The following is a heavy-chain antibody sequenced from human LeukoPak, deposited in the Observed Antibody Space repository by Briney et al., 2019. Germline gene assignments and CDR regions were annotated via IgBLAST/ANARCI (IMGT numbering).Heavy chain of an antibody. CDR1: GGSISSGSYY. Sequence: SETLSLTCTVSGGSISSGSYYWSWIRQPAGKGLEWIGRIYTSGSTNYNPSLKSRVTISVDTSKNQFSLKLSSVTAADTAVYYCAREGGYGGNPPRGYWGQGTLVTVSS. CDR3: AREGGYGGNPPRGY. D-gene: IGHD4-23*01. CDR2: IYTSGST. V-gene: IGHV4-61*02. J-gene: IGHJ4*02.